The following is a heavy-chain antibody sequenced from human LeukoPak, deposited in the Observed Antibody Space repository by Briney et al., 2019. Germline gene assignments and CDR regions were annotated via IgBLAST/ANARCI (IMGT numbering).Heavy chain of an antibody. CDR3: ASNFRYLDV. J-gene: IGHJ6*04. CDR1: GFTFSTYN. Sequence: PGGSLRLSCSASGFTFSTYNMNWVRQAPGKGLEWVSSITFSSDYIYYADSVKGRFTISRDNAKNSPYLQMNSLRAEDTAVYYCASNFRYLDVWGKGTTVTVSS. CDR2: ITFSSDYI. D-gene: IGHD3-9*01. V-gene: IGHV3-21*01.